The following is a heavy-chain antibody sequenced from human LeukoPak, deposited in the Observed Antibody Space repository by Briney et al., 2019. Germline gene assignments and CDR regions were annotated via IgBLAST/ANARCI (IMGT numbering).Heavy chain of an antibody. V-gene: IGHV3-11*06. CDR1: GFTFSNYA. Sequence: GGSLRLSCAASGFTFSNYAMSWIRQAPGKGLEWVSYISSSSSYTNYADSVKGRFTISRDNAKNSLYLQMNSLRAEDTAVYYCARDGGTYHFDYWGQGTLVTVSS. CDR2: ISSSSSYT. D-gene: IGHD1-26*01. J-gene: IGHJ4*02. CDR3: ARDGGTYHFDY.